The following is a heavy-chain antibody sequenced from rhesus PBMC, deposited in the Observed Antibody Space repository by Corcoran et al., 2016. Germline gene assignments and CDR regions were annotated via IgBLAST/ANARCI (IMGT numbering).Heavy chain of an antibody. CDR3: ARWGRYSGYSYPFVDD. V-gene: IGHV1S2*01. CDR1: EYTFTDYS. J-gene: IGHJ4*01. Sequence: QVQLVQSGAEVKKHGSSVKVSCKPSEYTFTDYSMHWVRQAPRQGLEGMGWINPYNGKPKNAQKVQGRFTMNRDPSTSTAYMELSSLKAEDTAVYYCARWGRYSGYSYPFVDDWDQGVLVTVSS. CDR2: INPYNGKP. D-gene: IGHD5-24*01.